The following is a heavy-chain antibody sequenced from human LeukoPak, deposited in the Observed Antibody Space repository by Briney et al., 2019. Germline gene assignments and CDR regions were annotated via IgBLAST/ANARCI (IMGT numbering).Heavy chain of an antibody. V-gene: IGHV3-23*01. CDR2: ISGSGGST. D-gene: IGHD6-6*01. Sequence: GGSLRLSCAASGFTFSSYAMSWVRQAPGKGLEWVSAISGSGGSTYYADSVKGRFIISSDNSKNTLYLQMNRLRAEDTAVYYCAKDRIAARSFDYWGQGTLVTVSS. CDR1: GFTFSSYA. CDR3: AKDRIAARSFDY. J-gene: IGHJ4*02.